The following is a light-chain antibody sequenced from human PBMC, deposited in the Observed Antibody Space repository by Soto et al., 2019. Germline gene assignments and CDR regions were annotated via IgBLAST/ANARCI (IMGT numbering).Light chain of an antibody. V-gene: IGKV3-15*01. J-gene: IGKJ4*01. CDR1: QSVSSN. Sequence: EIVMTQSPATLSLSPGERATLSCRASQSVSSNLAWYQRKPGQAPRLLIYGASTRATGIPARFSGSGSGTEFTLTISSLQSEDFAVYYCQQYNSWPLTFGGGTKVEIK. CDR2: GAS. CDR3: QQYNSWPLT.